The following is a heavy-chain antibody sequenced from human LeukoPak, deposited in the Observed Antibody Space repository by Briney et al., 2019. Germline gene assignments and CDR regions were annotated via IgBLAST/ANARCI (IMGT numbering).Heavy chain of an antibody. CDR1: GGTFSSYA. CDR2: IIPIFGTA. V-gene: IGHV1-69*13. J-gene: IGHJ6*02. D-gene: IGHD6-13*01. CDR3: ARARPNIAAAASKSGYYYGMDV. Sequence: SVKVSCKASGGTFSSYAISWVRQAPGQGLEWMGGIIPIFGTANYAQKFQGRVTITADESTSTAYMELSSLRSEDTAVYYCARARPNIAAAASKSGYYYGMDVWGQGTTVTVSS.